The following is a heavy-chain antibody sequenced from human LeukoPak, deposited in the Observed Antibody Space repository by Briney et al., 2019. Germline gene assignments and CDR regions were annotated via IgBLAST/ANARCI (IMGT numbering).Heavy chain of an antibody. CDR2: IKQDGSEK. V-gene: IGHV3-7*01. Sequence: PGGSLRLSCAASGFTFSSYWMSWVRQAPGKGLEWVANIKQDGSEKYYVDSVKGRFTISRDSAKNSLYLQMNSLRAEDTAVYYCARSRYSGSYANPYYWGQGTLVTVSS. D-gene: IGHD1-26*01. J-gene: IGHJ4*02. CDR3: ARSRYSGSYANPYY. CDR1: GFTFSSYW.